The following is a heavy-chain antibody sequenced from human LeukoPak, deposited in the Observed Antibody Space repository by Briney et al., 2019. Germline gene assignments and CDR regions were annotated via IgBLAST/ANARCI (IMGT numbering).Heavy chain of an antibody. Sequence: ASVKVSCKASGYTFTSYGISWVRQASGQGHEWMGWISAYNGNTNYAQKLQGRVTMTTDTSTSTAYMELRSLRSDDTAVYYCVRDTNYYDSSGLPSFDPWGQGTLVTVSS. J-gene: IGHJ5*02. CDR1: GYTFTSYG. D-gene: IGHD3-22*01. V-gene: IGHV1-18*01. CDR3: VRDTNYYDSSGLPSFDP. CDR2: ISAYNGNT.